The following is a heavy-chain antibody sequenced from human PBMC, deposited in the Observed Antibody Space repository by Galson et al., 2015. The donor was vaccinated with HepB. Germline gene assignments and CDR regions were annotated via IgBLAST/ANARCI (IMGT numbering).Heavy chain of an antibody. V-gene: IGHV3-30*18. CDR2: ISYDGSNK. CDR1: GFTFSSYG. D-gene: IGHD3-10*01. Sequence: SLRLSCAASGFTFSSYGMHWVRQAPGKGLEWVAVISYDGSNKYYADSVKGRFTISRDNSKNTLYLQMNSLRAEDTAVYYCANTYYYGPFDYWGQGTLVTVSS. CDR3: ANTYYYGPFDY. J-gene: IGHJ4*02.